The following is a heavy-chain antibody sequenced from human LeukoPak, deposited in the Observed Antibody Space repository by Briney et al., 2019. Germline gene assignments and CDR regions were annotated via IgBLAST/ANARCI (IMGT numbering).Heavy chain of an antibody. CDR1: GFTFSDYY. Sequence: GGSLRLSCAASGFTFSDYYMSWIRQAPGKGLEWVSYISSSGSTIYYADSVKGRFTISRDNAKNSLYLQMNSLRAEDTAVYYCARDSHYDILTGYLSYFDYWGQGTLVTVSS. D-gene: IGHD3-9*01. CDR3: ARDSHYDILTGYLSYFDY. CDR2: ISSSGSTI. J-gene: IGHJ4*02. V-gene: IGHV3-11*01.